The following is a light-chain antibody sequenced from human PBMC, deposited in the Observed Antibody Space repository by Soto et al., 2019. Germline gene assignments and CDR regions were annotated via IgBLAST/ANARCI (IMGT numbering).Light chain of an antibody. V-gene: IGKV3-20*01. CDR3: QQYGSSPPWP. J-gene: IGKJ1*01. Sequence: EIVLTQSPGTLSLSPGERATLSCRASESVSSSYLAWYQQKPGQAPRLLIFGASSRATGTPDRFSGSGSGTDFNLTISRLEPEDFAVYYCQQYGSSPPWPFGQGPEVEIQ. CDR2: GAS. CDR1: ESVSSSY.